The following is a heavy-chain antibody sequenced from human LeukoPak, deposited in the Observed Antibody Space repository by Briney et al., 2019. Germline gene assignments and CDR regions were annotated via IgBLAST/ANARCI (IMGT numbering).Heavy chain of an antibody. V-gene: IGHV3-7*04. Sequence: GGSLRLSCAGSGITFSSYWMSWVRQAPGKGLEWVANIKQDGSEKSLVDSVKGRFTISRDNAKNSLFLQMNSLRAEDTAVYYCARYHVVSSGNSGAFDIWGQGTMVTISS. D-gene: IGHD4-23*01. CDR1: GITFSSYW. CDR2: IKQDGSEK. J-gene: IGHJ3*02. CDR3: ARYHVVSSGNSGAFDI.